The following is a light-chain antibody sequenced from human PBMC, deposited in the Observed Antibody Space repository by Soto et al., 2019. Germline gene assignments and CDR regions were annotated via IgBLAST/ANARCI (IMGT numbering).Light chain of an antibody. Sequence: DIQMTQSPSTLSASVGDRVTITCRASQSINTWLAWYQLKSGRAPKLLIYKASTLESGVSSRFSGSGSGTEFTLTISSLQPDDFATYYCQQYQTYSQFGQGTKVEIK. V-gene: IGKV1-5*03. CDR2: KAS. CDR3: QQYQTYSQ. CDR1: QSINTW. J-gene: IGKJ1*01.